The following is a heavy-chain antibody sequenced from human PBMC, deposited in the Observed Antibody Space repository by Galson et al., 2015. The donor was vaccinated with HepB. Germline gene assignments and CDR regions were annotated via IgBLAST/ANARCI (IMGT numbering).Heavy chain of an antibody. CDR3: ARDPTPYSSSWYYSVY. V-gene: IGHV3-21*01. CDR1: GFTFSSYS. CDR2: ISSSSSYI. J-gene: IGHJ4*02. Sequence: SLRLSCAASGFTFSSYSMNWVRQAPGKGLEWVSSISSSSSYIYYADSVKGRFTISRDNAKNSLYLQMNSLRAEDTAVYYCARDPTPYSSSWYYSVYWGQRTLLTVSS. D-gene: IGHD6-13*01.